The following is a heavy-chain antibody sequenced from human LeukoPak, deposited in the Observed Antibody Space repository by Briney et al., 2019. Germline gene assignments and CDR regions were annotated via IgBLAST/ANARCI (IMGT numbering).Heavy chain of an antibody. D-gene: IGHD6-6*01. CDR2: IYHSGST. CDR3: ARGEGSSTYLDY. Sequence: PSETLSLTCTVSGGSISSGGDYWGWIRQPPGKGLEWIGYIYHSGSTYYNPSLKSRVTISVDRSKNQFSLKLSSVTAADTAVYYCARGEGSSTYLDYWGQGTLVTVSS. CDR1: GGSISSGGDY. V-gene: IGHV4-30-2*01. J-gene: IGHJ4*02.